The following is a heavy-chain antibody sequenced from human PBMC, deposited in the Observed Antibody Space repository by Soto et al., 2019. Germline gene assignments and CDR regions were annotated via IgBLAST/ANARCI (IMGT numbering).Heavy chain of an antibody. V-gene: IGHV1-46*01. CDR3: VRDSPIGSTYSGYDGIDY. CDR1: GYTFTSYY. Sequence: GASVKVSCKASGYTFTSYYMHWVRQAPGQGLEWMGIINPSGGSTNYAQKFQGRVTITADKSTSTAYMELNSLRSEDTAVYYCVRDSPIGSTYSGYDGIDYWGQGTLVTVSS. J-gene: IGHJ4*02. CDR2: INPSGGST. D-gene: IGHD5-12*01.